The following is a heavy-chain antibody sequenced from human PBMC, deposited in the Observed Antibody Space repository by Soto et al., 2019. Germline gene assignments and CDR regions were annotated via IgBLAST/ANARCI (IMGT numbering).Heavy chain of an antibody. CDR2: INSDGSST. CDR1: GFTFSSYW. J-gene: IGHJ3*02. CDR3: ARPLDPTFDLEAFDI. D-gene: IGHD3-9*01. Sequence: GGSLRLSCAASGFTFSSYWMHWVRQAPGKGLVWVSRINSDGSSTSYADSVKGRFTISRDNAKNTLYLQMNSLRAEDTAVYYCARPLDPTFDLEAFDIWGQGTMVTVSS. V-gene: IGHV3-74*01.